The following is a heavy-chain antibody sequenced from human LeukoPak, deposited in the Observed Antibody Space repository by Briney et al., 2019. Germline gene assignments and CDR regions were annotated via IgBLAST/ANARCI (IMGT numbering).Heavy chain of an antibody. D-gene: IGHD6-13*01. CDR1: GFTFSNAW. V-gene: IGHV3-15*01. Sequence: GGSLRLSCAASGFTFSNAWMSRVRQAPGKGLEWVGRIRSRTDDGTTDYAAPVKGRFTISRDDSKNTVYLQVNSLKTEDTAVYYCTTGRGSSWTYLDYWGQGTLVTVSS. J-gene: IGHJ4*02. CDR2: IRSRTDDGTT. CDR3: TTGRGSSWTYLDY.